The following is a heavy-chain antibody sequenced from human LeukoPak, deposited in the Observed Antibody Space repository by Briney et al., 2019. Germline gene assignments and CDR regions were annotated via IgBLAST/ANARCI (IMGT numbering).Heavy chain of an antibody. CDR2: IIPVFGTA. J-gene: IGHJ6*02. CDR3: ARATGTILSYYYYYGMDV. V-gene: IGHV1-69*01. D-gene: IGHD1-7*01. CDR1: GGTFSSYA. Sequence: ASVKVSCKASGGTFSSYAISWVRQAPGQGLEWMGGIIPVFGTANYAQKFQGRVTITADESTSTAYMELSSLRSEDTAVYYCARATGTILSYYYYYGMDVWGQGTTVTVSS.